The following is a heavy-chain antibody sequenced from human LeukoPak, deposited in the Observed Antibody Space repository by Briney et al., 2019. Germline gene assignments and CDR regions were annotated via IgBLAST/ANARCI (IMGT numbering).Heavy chain of an antibody. CDR2: IRRGGNSYTT. CDR3: SRDGGEGGNRACDI. D-gene: IGHD3-16*01. CDR1: GCTFSDYI. J-gene: IGHJ3*02. V-gene: IGHV3-72*01. Sequence: GGSLRLSCAASGCTFSDYILDWVRQAPGKGLEWVGRIRRGGNSYTTEYAASVKGRFTISRDDSKISLYLHMNSLKTEDTAVYHCSRDGGEGGNRACDIWGQGTMVTVSS.